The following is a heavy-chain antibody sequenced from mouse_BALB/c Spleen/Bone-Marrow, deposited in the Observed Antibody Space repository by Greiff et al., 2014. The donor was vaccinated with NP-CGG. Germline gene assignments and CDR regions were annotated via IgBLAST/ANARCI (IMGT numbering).Heavy chain of an antibody. CDR2: IYPSDSYT. D-gene: IGHD1-1*02. CDR3: TRDDGGFAY. CDR1: CYTFTSYW. V-gene: IGHV1-69*02. Sequence: QVQLKESGTDLVRPGASVKLSCKASCYTFTSYWINWGKQRPGQGLEWIGNIYPSDSYTNYNQKFKDRATLTVDKSSSTAYMHLSSPTSEDSAVYYCTRDDGGFAYWGQGTLVTVSA. J-gene: IGHJ3*01.